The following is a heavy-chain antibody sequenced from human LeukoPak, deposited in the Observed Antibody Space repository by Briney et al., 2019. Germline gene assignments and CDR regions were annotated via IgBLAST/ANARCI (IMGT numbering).Heavy chain of an antibody. CDR1: GDSVSSNSAA. D-gene: IGHD6-13*01. CDR3: ARDEQQLVRPFDY. Sequence: SQTLSLTCAISGDSVSSNSAAWNWIRQSPSRGLEWLGRTYYRSKWYNDYAVSVKSRITINPDTSKNQFSPHLNSVTPGDTAVYYCARDEQQLVRPFDYWGQGTLVAVSS. CDR2: TYYRSKWYN. J-gene: IGHJ4*02. V-gene: IGHV6-1*01.